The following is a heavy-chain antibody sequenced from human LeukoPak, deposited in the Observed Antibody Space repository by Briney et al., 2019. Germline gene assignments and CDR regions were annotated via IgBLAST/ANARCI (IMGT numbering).Heavy chain of an antibody. CDR1: GFTFSSYA. CDR2: ISYDGSNK. J-gene: IGHJ4*02. V-gene: IGHV3-30-3*01. D-gene: IGHD6-19*01. Sequence: GGSLRLSCLASGFTFSSYAMHWVRQAPGKGLEWVALISYDGSNKYYADYLKGRFTISRDNSKNTLYLQMNSLRAEDTAVYYCARGGVYSSGSYYLYYFDYWGQGTLVTVSS. CDR3: ARGGVYSSGSYYLYYFDY.